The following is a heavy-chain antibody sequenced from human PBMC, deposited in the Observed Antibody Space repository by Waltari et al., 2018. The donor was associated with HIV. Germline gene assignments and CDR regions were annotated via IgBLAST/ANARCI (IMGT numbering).Heavy chain of an antibody. CDR3: TTVGGGTRDY. CDR1: GFTLSDAW. V-gene: IGHV3-15*01. D-gene: IGHD3-16*01. Sequence: EVLLVESGGGLGKPGGSLRLSCAASGFTLSDAWMSWVRQSPRKGLEWVGRIKRNTDGGTTDYAAPVKGRFTISRDESKTTLYLEMNSRKTEDTAVYYCTTVGGGTRDYWGQGTLITVSS. J-gene: IGHJ4*02. CDR2: IKRNTDGGTT.